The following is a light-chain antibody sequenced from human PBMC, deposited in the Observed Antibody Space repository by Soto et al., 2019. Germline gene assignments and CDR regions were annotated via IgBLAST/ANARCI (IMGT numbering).Light chain of an antibody. CDR2: DVT. J-gene: IGLJ2*01. CDR1: SSDVGGYNY. V-gene: IGLV2-14*03. CDR3: SSFASSIPLV. Sequence: QSALTQPASVSWSPGQSITISCTGTSSDVGGYNYVSWYQQHPGKAPKLLICDVTNRPSGGSNRFFGSKSGNTASLTISGLQTEDEADYYCSSFASSIPLVFGGGTKLTVL.